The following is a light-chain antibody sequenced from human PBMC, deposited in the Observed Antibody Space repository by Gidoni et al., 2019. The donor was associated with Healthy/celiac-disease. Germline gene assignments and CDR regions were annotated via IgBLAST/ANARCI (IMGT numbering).Light chain of an antibody. Sequence: DIQMTQSPSSLSASVGDRVTITCRASQSISSYLNWYQQKPGKAPKLLIYAASSLQSGVPSRFSGSGSVTDFTLTISSLQPEDVATYYCQQSYRTPAFGQXTKVEIK. V-gene: IGKV1-39*01. J-gene: IGKJ1*01. CDR3: QQSYRTPA. CDR2: AAS. CDR1: QSISSY.